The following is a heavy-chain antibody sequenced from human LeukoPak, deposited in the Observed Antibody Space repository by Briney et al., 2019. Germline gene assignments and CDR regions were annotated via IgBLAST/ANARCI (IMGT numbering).Heavy chain of an antibody. D-gene: IGHD6-13*01. CDR2: IYYSGST. J-gene: IGHJ1*01. V-gene: IGHV4-59*01. Sequence: SETLSLTCTVSGGSISSYYWSWIRQPPGKGLEWVGYIYYSGSTNYNPSLKSRVTISVDTSKNQFSLKLSSVPAADTAVYYCARVSGSSWSAEYFQHWGQGTLVTVSS. CDR3: ARVSGSSWSAEYFQH. CDR1: GGSISSYY.